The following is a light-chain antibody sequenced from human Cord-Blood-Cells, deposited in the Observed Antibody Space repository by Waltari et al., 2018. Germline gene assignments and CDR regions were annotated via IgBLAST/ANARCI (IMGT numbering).Light chain of an antibody. Sequence: SYELTQPSSVSVSPGQTARITCSGDVLAKTYARWFQQKPGPVPGLVIYKDSERPSGIPERCCGSSSGTTVTWTISGAEIEDEADYDCYSAADNNLRVFGGATKLTVL. J-gene: IGLJ3*02. CDR1: VLAKTY. CDR2: KDS. CDR3: YSAADNNLRV. V-gene: IGLV3-27*01.